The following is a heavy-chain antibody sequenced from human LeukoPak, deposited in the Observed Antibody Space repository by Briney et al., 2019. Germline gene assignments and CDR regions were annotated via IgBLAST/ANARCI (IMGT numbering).Heavy chain of an antibody. J-gene: IGHJ4*02. CDR1: GGSISSSSYY. D-gene: IGHD3-9*01. V-gene: IGHV4-39*01. CDR3: ARGRPYYDILTGYYPLGFFDY. CDR2: IYYSGST. Sequence: SEILSLTCTVSGGSISSSSYYWGWIRQPPGKGLEWIGSIYYSGSTYYNPSLKSRVTISVDTSKNQFSLKLSSVTAADTAVYYCARGRPYYDILTGYYPLGFFDYWGQGTLVTVSS.